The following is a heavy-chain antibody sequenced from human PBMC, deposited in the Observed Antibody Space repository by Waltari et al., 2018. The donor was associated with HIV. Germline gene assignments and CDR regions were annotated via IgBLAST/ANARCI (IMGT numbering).Heavy chain of an antibody. CDR3: ARGLYYMDF. CDR1: GGSFSGHS. J-gene: IGHJ6*03. V-gene: IGHV4-34*01. Sequence: QVQLDQWGAGLLKPSEILSLKCAVYGGSFSGHSGRWIRQPPGKGLEWIGDIDQSGRTNYNSSLKSRVTMSVDPSKNQFSLELRSVTAADAGVYFCARGLYYMDFWGKGTTVTVSS. CDR2: IDQSGRT.